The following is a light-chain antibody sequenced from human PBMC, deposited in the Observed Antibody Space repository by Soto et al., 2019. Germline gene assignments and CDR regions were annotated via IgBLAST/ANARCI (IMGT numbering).Light chain of an antibody. J-gene: IGKJ4*01. CDR1: ERLSSVY. Sequence: EIVLTQSPGTLSLSPGERATLSCRASERLSSVYLAWYQQRPGQPPRLLIYGASNRATGIPDRFSGSGSGTEFTLTISSLQSEDFAVYHCQHYNSYPLTFGGGTKVDIK. V-gene: IGKV3-20*01. CDR3: QHYNSYPLT. CDR2: GAS.